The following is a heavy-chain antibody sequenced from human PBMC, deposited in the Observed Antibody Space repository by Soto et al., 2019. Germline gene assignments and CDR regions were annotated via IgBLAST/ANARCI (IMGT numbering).Heavy chain of an antibody. J-gene: IGHJ4*02. CDR3: VIQRSGVVY. V-gene: IGHV1-2*04. CDR1: GYSFTGNS. CDR2: INPNNGGT. D-gene: IGHD2-15*01. Sequence: QVHLVQSGAEVKKPGASVRVSCKASGYSFTGNSMHWVRQAPGQGLEWMGWINPNNGGTNYAQKFHGSVTITRATSVRTASLDLNRLKSDETAVYYCVIQRSGVVYWAQGALVTVSS.